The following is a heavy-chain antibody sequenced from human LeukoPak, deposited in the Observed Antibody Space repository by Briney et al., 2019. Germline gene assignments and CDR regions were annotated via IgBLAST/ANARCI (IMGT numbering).Heavy chain of an antibody. Sequence: SETLSLSCTVSGGSISSSSYYWGWIRQPPGKGLEWIGSIYYSGSTYYNPSLKSRVTISVDTSKNQFSLTLSSVTAADTAVYYCARVGRVVVVTATYNWYDRCSQGTLVTVSS. V-gene: IGHV4-39*01. CDR2: IYYSGST. J-gene: IGHJ5*02. CDR1: GGSISSSSYY. CDR3: ARVGRVVVVTATYNWYDR. D-gene: IGHD2-15*01.